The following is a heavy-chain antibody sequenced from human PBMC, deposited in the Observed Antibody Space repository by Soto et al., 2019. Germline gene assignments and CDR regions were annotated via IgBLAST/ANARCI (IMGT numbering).Heavy chain of an antibody. CDR2: ISSSSSYI. CDR3: ASSTYYYGSGSYILDAFDI. V-gene: IGHV3-21*01. CDR1: GFTFSSYS. J-gene: IGHJ3*02. D-gene: IGHD3-10*01. Sequence: EVQLVESGGGLVKPGGSLRLSCAASGFTFSSYSMNWVRQAPGKGLEWVSSISSSSSYIYYADSVKGRFTISRDNAKNPLYLQMNSRRAEDTSVYYCASSTYYYGSGSYILDAFDIWGQGTMVTVSS.